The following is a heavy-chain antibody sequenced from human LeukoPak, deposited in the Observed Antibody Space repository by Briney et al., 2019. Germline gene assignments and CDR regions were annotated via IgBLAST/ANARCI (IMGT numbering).Heavy chain of an antibody. CDR1: GGSISTNNW. J-gene: IGHJ4*02. CDR3: AKSGDYLWDY. D-gene: IGHD3-16*01. Sequence: SGTLSLTCAVSGGSISTNNWWSWVRQPPGKGLEWIGEIYHTGSTNYSPSLRSRVIMSIDKSNNQFSLNLNSVTAADTAVYYCAKSGDYLWDYWGQGTLVTVSS. CDR2: IYHTGST. V-gene: IGHV4-4*02.